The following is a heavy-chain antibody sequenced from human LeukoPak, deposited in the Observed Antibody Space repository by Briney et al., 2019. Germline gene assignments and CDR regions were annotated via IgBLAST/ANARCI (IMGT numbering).Heavy chain of an antibody. CDR3: ARQADFALVEMATIMFDY. CDR1: GGSISTSSYY. V-gene: IGHV4-39*01. J-gene: IGHJ4*02. D-gene: IGHD5-24*01. CDR2: LNNTGST. Sequence: PSETLSLTCTVSGGSISTSSYYWGWLRQPPGKGWEWIGSLNNTGSTYTNPSLKSRVNISVDTSKNQFSLKLNSVTAADTAVYYCARQADFALVEMATIMFDYWGQGTLVTVSS.